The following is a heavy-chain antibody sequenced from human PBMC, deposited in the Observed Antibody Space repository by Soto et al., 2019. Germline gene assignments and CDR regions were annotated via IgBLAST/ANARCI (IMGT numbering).Heavy chain of an antibody. Sequence: QVQLMESGGGVVQPGRSLRLSCGASGFTFSRDVMHWVRQAPGKGLEWVALIWHDGSDISYGDSMKGRFTISRDNSKNPLYLEMNSLRADDTAVYYCARNLDDTATNYAMDVWGHGTTVIVSS. CDR1: GFTFSRDV. J-gene: IGHJ6*02. V-gene: IGHV3-33*01. CDR2: IWHDGSDI. CDR3: ARNLDDTATNYAMDV. D-gene: IGHD5-18*01.